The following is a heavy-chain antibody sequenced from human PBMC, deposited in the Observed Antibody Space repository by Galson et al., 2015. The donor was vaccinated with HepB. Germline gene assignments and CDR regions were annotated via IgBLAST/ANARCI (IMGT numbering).Heavy chain of an antibody. J-gene: IGHJ6*02. CDR3: ARDRGGSGSYLSYYYGMDV. CDR2: ISSSDNTI. Sequence: SLRLSCAASGFTFSSYNMNWVRQAPGKGLEWVSYISSSDNTIYFADSVKGRFTISRDNAKNSLYLQMNSLRAEDTAVYYCARDRGGSGSYLSYYYGMDVWGQVTTVTVSS. V-gene: IGHV3-48*04. D-gene: IGHD3-10*01. CDR1: GFTFSSYN.